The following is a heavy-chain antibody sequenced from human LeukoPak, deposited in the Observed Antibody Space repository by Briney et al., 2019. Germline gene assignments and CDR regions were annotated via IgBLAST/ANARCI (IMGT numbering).Heavy chain of an antibody. CDR3: ASTIAAAGNY. D-gene: IGHD6-13*01. CDR1: GFTFSSYA. Sequence: PGGSLRLSCAASGFTFSSYAMNWVRQAPGEGLEWVSSISSSSSYIYYADSVKGRFTISRDNAKNSLYLQMNSLRAEDTAVYYCASTIAAAGNYWGQGTLVTVSS. V-gene: IGHV3-21*01. CDR2: ISSSSSYI. J-gene: IGHJ4*02.